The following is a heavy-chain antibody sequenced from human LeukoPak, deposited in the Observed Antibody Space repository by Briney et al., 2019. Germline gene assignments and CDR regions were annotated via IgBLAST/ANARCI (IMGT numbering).Heavy chain of an antibody. Sequence: GGSLRLSCAASGFTFSSYSMNWVRQAPGKGLEWVSSISSSSSYIYYADSVKGRFTISRDNAKNSLYLQMNSLRAEDTAVYYCAKQLGYCSDGRCYFPYWGQGTLVTVSS. CDR3: AKQLGYCSDGRCYFPY. V-gene: IGHV3-21*04. D-gene: IGHD2-15*01. J-gene: IGHJ4*02. CDR2: ISSSSSYI. CDR1: GFTFSSYS.